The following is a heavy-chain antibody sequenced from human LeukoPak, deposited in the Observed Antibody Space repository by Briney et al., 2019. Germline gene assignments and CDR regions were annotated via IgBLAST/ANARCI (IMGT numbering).Heavy chain of an antibody. CDR2: INQYESEK. V-gene: IGHV3-7*01. CDR1: GFTFSSYW. CDR3: ASGSSGSLDY. D-gene: IGHD1-26*01. J-gene: IGHJ4*02. Sequence: PGGSLRLSCAASGFTFSSYWMTWVRQAPGKGLEWVANINQYESEKYYVDSVKGRFTISRDNAKNSLYLQMNSLRAEDTAVYYCASGSSGSLDYWGQGTLVTVPS.